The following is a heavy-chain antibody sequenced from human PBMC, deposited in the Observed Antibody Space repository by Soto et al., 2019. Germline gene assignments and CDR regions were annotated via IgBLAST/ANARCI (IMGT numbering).Heavy chain of an antibody. CDR1: GYTLTSYG. CDR3: ARGQDIVVVPAALSYYYYYYGMDV. J-gene: IGHJ6*02. Sequence: ASVKVSCKASGYTLTSYGISWARQAPGQGLEWMGWISAYNGNTNYAQKLQGRVTITADESTSTAYMELSNLRSEDTAVYYCARGQDIVVVPAALSYYYYYYGMDVWGQGTTVTVSS. V-gene: IGHV1-18*01. CDR2: ISAYNGNT. D-gene: IGHD2-2*01.